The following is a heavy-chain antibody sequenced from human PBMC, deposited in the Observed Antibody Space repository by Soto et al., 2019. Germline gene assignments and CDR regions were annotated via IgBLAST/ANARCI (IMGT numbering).Heavy chain of an antibody. J-gene: IGHJ5*02. CDR3: VKDMAPYFGVVIPTGWFDP. V-gene: IGHV3-64D*08. CDR1: GFTFSSYA. CDR2: ISSNGGST. D-gene: IGHD3-3*01. Sequence: GGSLRLPCSASGFTFSSYAMHWVRQAPGKGLEYVSAISSNGGSTYYADSVKGRFTISRDNSKNTLYLQMSSLRAEDTAVYYCVKDMAPYFGVVIPTGWFDPWGQGTLVTVSS.